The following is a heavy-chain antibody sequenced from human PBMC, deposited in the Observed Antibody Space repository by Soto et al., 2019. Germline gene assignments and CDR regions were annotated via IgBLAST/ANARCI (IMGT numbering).Heavy chain of an antibody. CDR1: GGSFSGYY. D-gene: IGHD3-10*01. CDR3: ARGSDYYGSGSRFDY. Sequence: QVQVQQWGAGLLKPSETLSLSCAVSGGSFSGYYWSWIRQPPGKGLEWIAEINDRGITNHNPSLKSRVTISIDTSKNHFSLRLSSVTAADTAMYFCARGSDYYGSGSRFDYWGQGTLVTVSS. J-gene: IGHJ4*02. CDR2: INDRGIT. V-gene: IGHV4-34*01.